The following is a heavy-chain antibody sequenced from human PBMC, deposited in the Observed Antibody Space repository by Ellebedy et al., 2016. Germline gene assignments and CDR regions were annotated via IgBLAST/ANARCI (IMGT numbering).Heavy chain of an antibody. V-gene: IGHV3-53*01. CDR1: GFTVSTNY. CDR3: ASLGGDNDIAVAGTGWKARDAFDI. CDR2: IFSDGNT. D-gene: IGHD6-19*01. Sequence: GESLKISCAASGFTVSTNYMKWVRQAPGKGLEWVSAIFSDGNTYYADSVKGRFTISRDNSKNTLYLQMNSLRAEDTAVYYCASLGGDNDIAVAGTGWKARDAFDIWGQGTMVTVSS. J-gene: IGHJ3*02.